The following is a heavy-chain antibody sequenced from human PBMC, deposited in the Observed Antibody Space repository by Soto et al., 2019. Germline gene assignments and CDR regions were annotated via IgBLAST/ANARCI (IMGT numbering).Heavy chain of an antibody. D-gene: IGHD6-19*01. CDR3: ARVTAVAGKGNWFDP. V-gene: IGHV4-31*03. CDR1: GGSISSGGYY. J-gene: IGHJ5*02. Sequence: SETLSLTCTVSGGSISSGGYYWSWIRQYPGKGLEWIGYIYYSGSTYYNPSLKSRVTISVDTSKNQFSLKLSSVTAADTAVYYCARVTAVAGKGNWFDPWGQGTQVTVS. CDR2: IYYSGST.